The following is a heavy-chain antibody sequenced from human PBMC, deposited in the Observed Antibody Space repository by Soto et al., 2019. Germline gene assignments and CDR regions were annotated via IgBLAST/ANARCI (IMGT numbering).Heavy chain of an antibody. V-gene: IGHV3-23*01. CDR2: ISGSGGST. CDR3: AMGVGYCSGGSCNRYGMDV. CDR1: GVTFSSYA. D-gene: IGHD2-15*01. Sequence: GGSLRLSCAASGVTFSSYAMSWVRQAPGKGLEWVSAISGSGGSTYYADSVKGRFTISRDNSKNTLYLQMNSLRAEDTAVYYCAMGVGYCSGGSCNRYGMDVWGQGTTVTVSS. J-gene: IGHJ6*02.